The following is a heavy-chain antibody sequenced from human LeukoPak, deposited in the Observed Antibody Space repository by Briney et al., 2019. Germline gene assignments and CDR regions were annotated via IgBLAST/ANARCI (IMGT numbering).Heavy chain of an antibody. Sequence: PGGSLRLSCAASVFNFRSYGMSWVRQAPGKGLEWVSSIFPSGGEIHYADSVRGRFTISRDNSKSTLSLQMNSLRAEDTAIYYCATYRQVLLPFESWGQGTLVTVSS. CDR3: ATYRQVLLPFES. CDR1: VFNFRSYG. J-gene: IGHJ4*02. D-gene: IGHD2-8*02. CDR2: IFPSGGEI. V-gene: IGHV3-23*01.